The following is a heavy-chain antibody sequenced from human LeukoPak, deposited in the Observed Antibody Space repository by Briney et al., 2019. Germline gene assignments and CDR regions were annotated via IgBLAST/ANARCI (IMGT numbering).Heavy chain of an antibody. J-gene: IGHJ4*02. V-gene: IGHV3-33*01. CDR2: IWDDGSNK. CDR1: GFTFSSYG. Sequence: GRSLRLSCAASGFTFSSYGMHWVRQAPGKGLEWVAVIWDDGSNKYYADSVKGRFTISRDNSKNTLYLQMNSLRAEDTAVYYCARDRGSYYYDSSAFDYWGQGTLVTVSS. CDR3: ARDRGSYYYDSSAFDY. D-gene: IGHD3-22*01.